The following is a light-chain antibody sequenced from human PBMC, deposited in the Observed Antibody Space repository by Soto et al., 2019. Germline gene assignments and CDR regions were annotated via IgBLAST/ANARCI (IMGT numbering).Light chain of an antibody. CDR2: DVS. J-gene: IGLJ1*01. V-gene: IGLV2-14*01. CDR1: SSDVGGYNY. Sequence: QSALTQPASVSGSPGQSITISCTGHSSDVGGYNYVSWCQQHPGKAPKLMIYDVSNRPSGVSNRFSGSKSGNTASLTISGLQAEDEAAYYCSSYTSSSTLLYVFGTGTKVTVL. CDR3: SSYTSSSTLLYV.